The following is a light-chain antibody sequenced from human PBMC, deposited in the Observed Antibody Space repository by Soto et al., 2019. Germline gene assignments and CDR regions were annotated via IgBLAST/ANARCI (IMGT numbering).Light chain of an antibody. CDR1: QSSSSW. CDR3: QQSNSLPWT. V-gene: IGKV1-12*02. CDR2: AAS. Sequence: DIPMTQSPSSVSASVGDRVTITCRASQSSSSWIAWYQQKPGKAPKLLIYAASSLHSGVPARFSGSGSGTEFTLTINRLQPEDFATYYCQQSNSLPWTFGQGTKVEIK. J-gene: IGKJ1*01.